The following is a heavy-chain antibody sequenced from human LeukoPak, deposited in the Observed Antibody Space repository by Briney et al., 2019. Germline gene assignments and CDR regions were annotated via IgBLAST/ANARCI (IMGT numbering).Heavy chain of an antibody. D-gene: IGHD6-19*01. CDR2: ISSSSYI. CDR1: GFTFSSYS. V-gene: IGHV3-21*01. CDR3: ARDMSSGWSPHYFDY. J-gene: IGHJ4*02. Sequence: GGSLRLSCAASGFTFSSYSMNWVRQAPGKGLEWVSSISSSSYIYYADSVKGRFTISRDNAKNSLYLQMNSLRAEDTAVYYCARDMSSGWSPHYFDYWGQGTLVTVSS.